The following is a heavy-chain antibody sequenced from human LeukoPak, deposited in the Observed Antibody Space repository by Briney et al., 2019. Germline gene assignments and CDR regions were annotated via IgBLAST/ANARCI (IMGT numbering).Heavy chain of an antibody. CDR2: IYTSGST. V-gene: IGHV4-4*07. CDR1: GGSISSYY. D-gene: IGHD1-26*01. Sequence: SETLSLTCTVSGGSISSYYWSWIRQPAGKGLEWIGRIYTSGSTNYNPSLKSRVTMSVDTSKNQFSLKLSSVTAADTAVYYCARVGIEGATNEYYFDYWGQGTLVTVSS. J-gene: IGHJ4*02. CDR3: ARVGIEGATNEYYFDY.